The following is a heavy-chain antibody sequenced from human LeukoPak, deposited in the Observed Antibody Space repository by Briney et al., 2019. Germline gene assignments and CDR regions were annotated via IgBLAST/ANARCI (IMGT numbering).Heavy chain of an antibody. CDR1: GGSFSGYY. CDR2: INHSGST. Sequence: SETLSLTCAVYGGSFSGYYRSWIRQPPGKGLEWIGEINHSGSTNYNPSLKSRVTISVDTSKNQFSLKLSSVTAADTAVYYCARISAATTLPFDYWGQGTLVTVSS. CDR3: ARISAATTLPFDY. V-gene: IGHV4-34*01. D-gene: IGHD5-12*01. J-gene: IGHJ4*02.